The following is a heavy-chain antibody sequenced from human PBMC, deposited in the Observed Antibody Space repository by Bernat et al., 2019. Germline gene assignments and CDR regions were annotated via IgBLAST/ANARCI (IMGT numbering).Heavy chain of an antibody. V-gene: IGHV3-49*03. Sequence: EVQLVESGGGLVQPGRSLRLSCTASGFTFGDYAMSWFRQAPGKGLEWVGFIRSKAYGGTTEYAASVKGRFTISRDDSKSIAYLQMNSLKTEDTAVYYCTRVRETSCSWYWGIDYWGQGTLVTVSS. CDR1: GFTFGDYA. J-gene: IGHJ4*02. D-gene: IGHD6-13*01. CDR3: TRVRETSCSWYWGIDY. CDR2: IRSKAYGGTT.